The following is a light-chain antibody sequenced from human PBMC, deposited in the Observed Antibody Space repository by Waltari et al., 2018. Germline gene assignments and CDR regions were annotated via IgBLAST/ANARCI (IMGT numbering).Light chain of an antibody. CDR2: GAS. CDR3: QQYSTSPAWT. CDR1: QIVMSNQ. J-gene: IGKJ1*01. V-gene: IGKV3-20*01. Sequence: EIVLTQSPGTLSLSPGERATLSCRASQIVMSNQLAWYQKKPNQAPRLLVYGASRRAAGIPDRFSGSGSGADFTLTISRLEPEDFAVYYCQQYSTSPAWTFGQGTKVEI.